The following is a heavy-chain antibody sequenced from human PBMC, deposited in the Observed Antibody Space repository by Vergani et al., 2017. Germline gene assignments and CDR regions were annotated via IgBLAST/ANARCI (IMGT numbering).Heavy chain of an antibody. CDR1: GGSISSGSYY. D-gene: IGHD6-19*01. Sequence: QVQLQESGPGLVKPSQTLSLTCTVSGGSISSGSYYWSWIRQPAGKGLEWIGRIYTSGSTNYNPSLKSRVTISVDTSKNQFSLKLSSVTAADTAVYYCERYSSGWLMAYAFDIWGQGTMVTVSS. V-gene: IGHV4-61*02. CDR2: IYTSGST. CDR3: ERYSSGWLMAYAFDI. J-gene: IGHJ3*02.